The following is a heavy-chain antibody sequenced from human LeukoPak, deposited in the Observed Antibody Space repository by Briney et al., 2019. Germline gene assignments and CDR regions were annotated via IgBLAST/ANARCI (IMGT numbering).Heavy chain of an antibody. Sequence: GGSLRLSCAASGFTFSNYGMHWVRQAPGKGLEWVAFVRYDETTKFYADSVKGRFTISRDNAKNSLYLQMNSLRAEDTAVYYCARVDYGDYAGEDYWGQGTLVTVSS. D-gene: IGHD4-17*01. CDR2: VRYDETTK. J-gene: IGHJ4*02. V-gene: IGHV3-30*02. CDR1: GFTFSNYG. CDR3: ARVDYGDYAGEDY.